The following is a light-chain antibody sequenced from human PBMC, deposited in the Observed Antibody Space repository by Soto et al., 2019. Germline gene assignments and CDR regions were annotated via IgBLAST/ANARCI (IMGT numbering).Light chain of an antibody. V-gene: IGKV3-11*01. CDR2: EAS. CDR3: QQRSYWPT. Sequence: EIVLTQSPATLSLSPGEGATLSCRASQSVSSYLAWYQQKPGQAPRLLMYEASNRATGIPARFSGGGSGTDFTLSISSLEPEDFAVYYCQQRSYWPTFGGGTKVDI. J-gene: IGKJ4*01. CDR1: QSVSSY.